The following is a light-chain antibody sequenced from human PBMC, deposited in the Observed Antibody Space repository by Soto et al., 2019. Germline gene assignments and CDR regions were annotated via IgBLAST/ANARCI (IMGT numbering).Light chain of an antibody. CDR2: AAS. CDR3: QQVNVYPST. CDR1: QSVSSY. J-gene: IGKJ4*01. V-gene: IGKV3-11*01. Sequence: EIVLTQSPATLSLTPGERAILSCRASQSVSSYLAWYQQKPGQAPRLLIYAASNRATGIPARFSGGGSGTDFTLTISSLQPEDFATYYCQQVNVYPSTFGGGTKVDI.